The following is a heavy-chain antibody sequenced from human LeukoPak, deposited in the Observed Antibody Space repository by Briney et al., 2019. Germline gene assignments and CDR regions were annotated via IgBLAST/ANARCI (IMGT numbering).Heavy chain of an antibody. CDR2: IYIGDTT. D-gene: IGHD3-22*01. Sequence: GGSLRLSCAASGFTFSSYSMNWVRQAPGKGLEWVSVIYIGDTTYYAESVKGRFTISRDNSKNTVYLQMSDLRDEDTAVYYCARGGSSGYWGYFDHWGQGTLVTVSS. J-gene: IGHJ4*02. CDR1: GFTFSSYS. V-gene: IGHV3-53*01. CDR3: ARGGSSGYWGYFDH.